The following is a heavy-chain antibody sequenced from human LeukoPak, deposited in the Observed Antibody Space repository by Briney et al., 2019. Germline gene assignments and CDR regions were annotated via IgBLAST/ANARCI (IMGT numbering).Heavy chain of an antibody. D-gene: IGHD2-2*01. CDR2: MFYSGST. Sequence: SETLSLTCSVSGGSMRTPSHYWDWIRQSPGKGLEWIGSMFYSGSTYFNPSFRRRVTISGDTSTNQISLSLTSVTAADTAVYYCARRNIEVPDTMPLNAFDVWGQGAMVIVSS. J-gene: IGHJ3*01. CDR1: GGSMRTPSHY. V-gene: IGHV4-39*01. CDR3: ARRNIEVPDTMPLNAFDV.